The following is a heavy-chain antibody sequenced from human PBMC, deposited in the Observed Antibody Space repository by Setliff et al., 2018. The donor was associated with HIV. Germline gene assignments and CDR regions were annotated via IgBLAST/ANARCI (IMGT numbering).Heavy chain of an antibody. V-gene: IGHV4-39*01. Sequence: PSETLSLTCTVSGDPISSGSYYWGWIRQPPGKGLEWIGSMYYSGTTYYNPSLKSRVTMSVDTSKNQISLRLTSVTAADTARYYCARHVGYSSSSLDYWGQGTLVTVSS. CDR1: GDPISSGSYY. CDR2: MYYSGTT. J-gene: IGHJ4*02. CDR3: ARHVGYSSSSLDY. D-gene: IGHD6-6*01.